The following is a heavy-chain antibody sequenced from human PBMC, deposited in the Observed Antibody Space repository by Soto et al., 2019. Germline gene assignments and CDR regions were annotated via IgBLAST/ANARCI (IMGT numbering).Heavy chain of an antibody. CDR2: IIPIFGTA. CDR3: ARSTVVTTQIYYYYGMDV. CDR1: GGTFSSYA. D-gene: IGHD4-17*01. J-gene: IGHJ6*02. Sequence: QVQLVQSGAEVQKPGSSVKVSCKASGGTFSSYAISWVRQAPGQGLEWMGGIIPIFGTANYAQKFQGRVTITADESTSTAYMELSSLRSEDTAVYYCARSTVVTTQIYYYYGMDVWGQGTTVTVSS. V-gene: IGHV1-69*01.